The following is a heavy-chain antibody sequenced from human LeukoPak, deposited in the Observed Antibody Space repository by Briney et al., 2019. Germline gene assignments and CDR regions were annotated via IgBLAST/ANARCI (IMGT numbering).Heavy chain of an antibody. CDR3: AKGKCIAVAGLAFDI. CDR2: ISYDGSNK. CDR1: GFTFSSYG. J-gene: IGHJ3*02. Sequence: PGGSLRLSCAASGFTFSSYGMPWVRQAPGKGLEWVAVISYDGSNKYYADSVKGRFTISRDNSKNTLYLQMNSLRAEDTAVYYCAKGKCIAVAGLAFDIWGQGTMGTVSS. D-gene: IGHD6-19*01. V-gene: IGHV3-30*18.